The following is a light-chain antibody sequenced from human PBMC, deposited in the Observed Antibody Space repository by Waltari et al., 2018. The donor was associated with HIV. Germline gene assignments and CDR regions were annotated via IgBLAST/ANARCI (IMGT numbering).Light chain of an antibody. CDR1: SSNIGSNL. CDR2: SNN. J-gene: IGLJ3*02. Sequence: QSVLTQPPSASGTLGQRVTISCSGSSSNIGSNLVTWYQQLPGTAPKLLIYSNNQRPSGVPDRFSGSKSGTSASLAISGLQSEDEADYYCAAWDDSLNVWVFGGGTKLTVL. CDR3: AAWDDSLNVWV. V-gene: IGLV1-44*01.